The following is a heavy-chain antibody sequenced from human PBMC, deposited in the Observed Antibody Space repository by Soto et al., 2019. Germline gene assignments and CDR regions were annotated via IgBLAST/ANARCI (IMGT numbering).Heavy chain of an antibody. D-gene: IGHD3-10*01. CDR1: GFTFSSYA. J-gene: IGHJ4*02. CDR2: ISYDGSNK. Sequence: QVQLVESGGGVVQPGRSLRLSCAASGFTFSSYAMHWVRQAPGKGLEWVAVISYDGSNKYYADSVKGRFTISRDNSKNTLYLQMNSLRAEDTAVYYCARERSGWFGGGDFDYWGQGTLVTVSS. V-gene: IGHV3-30-3*01. CDR3: ARERSGWFGGGDFDY.